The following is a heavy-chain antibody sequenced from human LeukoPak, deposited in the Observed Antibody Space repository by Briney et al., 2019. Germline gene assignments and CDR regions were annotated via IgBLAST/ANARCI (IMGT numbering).Heavy chain of an antibody. CDR3: ARDRCSSTSCYVTY. Sequence: KAGGSLRLSCAASGFTFSTYGMNWVRQAPGKGLEWVSSISSSSSYIYYADSVKGRFTISRDNAKNSLYLQMNSLRAEDTAVYYCARDRCSSTSCYVTYWGQGTLVTVSS. J-gene: IGHJ4*02. D-gene: IGHD2-2*01. CDR1: GFTFSTYG. CDR2: ISSSSSYI. V-gene: IGHV3-21*01.